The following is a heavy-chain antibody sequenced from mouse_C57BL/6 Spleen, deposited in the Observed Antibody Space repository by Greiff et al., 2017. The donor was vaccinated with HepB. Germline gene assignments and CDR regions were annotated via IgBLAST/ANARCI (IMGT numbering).Heavy chain of an antibody. Sequence: QVQLQHSGAELVKPGASVKISCKASGYAFSSYWMNWVKQRPGKGLEWIGQIYPGDGDTNYNGKFKGKATLTADKSSSTAYMQLSSLTSEDSAVYFCARLAAQATGFAYWGQGTLVTVSA. CDR1: GYAFSSYW. J-gene: IGHJ3*01. V-gene: IGHV1-80*01. CDR3: ARLAAQATGFAY. CDR2: IYPGDGDT. D-gene: IGHD3-2*02.